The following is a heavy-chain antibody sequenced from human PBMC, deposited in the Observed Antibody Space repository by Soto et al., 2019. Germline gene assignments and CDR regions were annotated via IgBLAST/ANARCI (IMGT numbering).Heavy chain of an antibody. CDR2: TYYRSKWYD. V-gene: IGHV6-1*01. J-gene: IGHJ6*02. CDR1: GDSVSSNTVA. CDR3: ARELRPLGYYYGSGRPLHYYYYYGMDA. Sequence: PSQTLSLTCVISGDSVSSNTVAWNWIRQSPSRGLEWLGRTYYRSKWYDDYAESVKSRITINPDTSKNQFSLKLSSVTAADTAVYYCARELRPLGYYYGSGRPLHYYYYYGMDAWGQGTTVTVSS. D-gene: IGHD3-10*01.